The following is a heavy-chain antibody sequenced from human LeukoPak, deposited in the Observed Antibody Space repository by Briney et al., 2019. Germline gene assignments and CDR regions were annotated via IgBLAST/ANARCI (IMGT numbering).Heavy chain of an antibody. J-gene: IGHJ5*02. CDR2: IKEDGSAQ. Sequence: GGSLRLSCAASGFTFNGYWMSWVRQAPGKGLEWVANIKEDGSAQYYVGSVKGRFTISRDNAKNSLNLQMNSLRAKDTAVYYCATSSNAPGNHWGQGTLVTVSS. D-gene: IGHD2-2*01. CDR3: ATSSNAPGNH. V-gene: IGHV3-7*01. CDR1: GFTFNGYW.